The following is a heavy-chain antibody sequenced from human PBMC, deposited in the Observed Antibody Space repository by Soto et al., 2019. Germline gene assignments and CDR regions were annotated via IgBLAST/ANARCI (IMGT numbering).Heavy chain of an antibody. D-gene: IGHD4-17*01. CDR2: IWYDGSNK. CDR1: GFTFSSYG. CDR3: ARENLTTVTIDY. Sequence: GGSLRLSCAASGFTFSSYGMHWVRQAPGKGLEWVAVIWYDGSNKYYADSVKGRFTISRDNSKNTLYLQMNSLRAEDTAVYYCARENLTTVTIDYWGQGTLVTVSS. V-gene: IGHV3-33*01. J-gene: IGHJ4*02.